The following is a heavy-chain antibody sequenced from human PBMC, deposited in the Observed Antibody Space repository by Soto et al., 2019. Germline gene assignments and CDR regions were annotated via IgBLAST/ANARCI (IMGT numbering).Heavy chain of an antibody. J-gene: IGHJ1*01. Sequence: PGGSLRLSCAASGFAFSSYWMHWVRQVPGKGLVWVSRINSDGSSTSYADSVKGRFTIPRDNGKKTLYLQMNSLRAEDTAVYYCARVFGEHYADYQFFQHWGQGTLVTVSS. D-gene: IGHD4-17*01. V-gene: IGHV3-74*01. CDR1: GFAFSSYW. CDR3: ARVFGEHYADYQFFQH. CDR2: INSDGSST.